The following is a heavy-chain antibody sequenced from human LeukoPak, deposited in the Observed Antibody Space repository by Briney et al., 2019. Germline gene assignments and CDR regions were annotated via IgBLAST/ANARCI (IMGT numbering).Heavy chain of an antibody. Sequence: ASVKVSGKASDYTLTGTNMHWVRRAPGQGLGWLDWINPNSGAPAYAQKFRGGVTRTRDPSTNTVNMELSRLRSETTPVYYVTRVGGVNDFWSSYSSYWGQGTLVNVSS. CDR2: INPNSGAP. D-gene: IGHD3-3*01. CDR1: DYTLTGTN. J-gene: IGHJ4*02. CDR3: TRVGGVNDFWSSYSSY. V-gene: IGHV1-2*02.